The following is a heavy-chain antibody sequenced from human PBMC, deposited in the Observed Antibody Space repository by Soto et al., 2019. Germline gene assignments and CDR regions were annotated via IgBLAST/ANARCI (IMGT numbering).Heavy chain of an antibody. V-gene: IGHV3-21*01. D-gene: IGHD2-2*02. CDR3: AREYTAWPLAYGLDV. CDR1: GFTFSTYS. Sequence: GGSLRLSCVGSGFTFSTYSINWVRQAPGKGLEWVSSISSRSDIYYADSVKGRFTISRDNAKNSVSLQMNSLRAEDTAVYYCAREYTAWPLAYGLDVWGQGTAVTVSS. J-gene: IGHJ6*02. CDR2: ISSRSDI.